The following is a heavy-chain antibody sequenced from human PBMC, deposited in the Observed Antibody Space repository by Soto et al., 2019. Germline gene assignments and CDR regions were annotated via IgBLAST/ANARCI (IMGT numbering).Heavy chain of an antibody. J-gene: IGHJ6*02. Sequence: PGGSLRLSCAASGFTFSSYAMSWVRQAPGKGLEWVSAISGSGGSTYYADSVKGRFTISRDNSKNTLYLQMNSLRAEDTAVYYCARDKPELRSWYYYYGMDVWGQGTTVTVSS. CDR1: GFTFSSYA. D-gene: IGHD1-7*01. V-gene: IGHV3-23*01. CDR3: ARDKPELRSWYYYYGMDV. CDR2: ISGSGGST.